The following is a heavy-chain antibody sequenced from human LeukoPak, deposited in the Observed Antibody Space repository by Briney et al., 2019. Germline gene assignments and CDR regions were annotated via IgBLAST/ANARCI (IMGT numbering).Heavy chain of an antibody. D-gene: IGHD3-10*01. J-gene: IGHJ4*02. Sequence: PGGSLRLSCAASGFTFSSYAMSWVRQAPGKGLEWVSTLCGSGANIYYADSVKGRFTISRDNSKNTLYLQMSSLRAEDSAVYYCAKRGGYETMAAFDYWGQGTLVTVSS. CDR3: AKRGGYETMAAFDY. CDR1: GFTFSSYA. V-gene: IGHV3-23*01. CDR2: LCGSGANI.